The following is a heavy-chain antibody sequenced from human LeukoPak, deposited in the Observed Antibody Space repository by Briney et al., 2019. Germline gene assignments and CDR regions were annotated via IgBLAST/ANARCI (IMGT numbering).Heavy chain of an antibody. Sequence: GGSLRLSCAASGFTFSSYWMSWVRQAPGKGLEWMANIKQDGSEKYYVDSVKGRFTISRDNAKNSLYLQMNSLRAEDTAVYYWAKLRGGYFEYWGQGTLVTVSS. CDR2: IKQDGSEK. CDR1: GFTFSSYW. J-gene: IGHJ4*02. CDR3: AKLRGGYFEY. D-gene: IGHD3-3*01. V-gene: IGHV3-7*01.